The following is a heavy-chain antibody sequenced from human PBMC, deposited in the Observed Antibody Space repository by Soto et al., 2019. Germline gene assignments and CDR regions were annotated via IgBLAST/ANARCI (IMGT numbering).Heavy chain of an antibody. V-gene: IGHV1-24*01. CDR2: FDPEDGET. Sequence: GASVKVSCKVSGYTLTELSMHWVRQAPGKGLEWMGGFDPEDGETIYAQKFQGRVTVTEDTSTDTAYMELSSLRSEDTAVYYCATPDVVRVLDAFDIWGQGTMVTVSS. CDR3: ATPDVVRVLDAFDI. CDR1: GYTLTELS. J-gene: IGHJ3*02. D-gene: IGHD3-10*01.